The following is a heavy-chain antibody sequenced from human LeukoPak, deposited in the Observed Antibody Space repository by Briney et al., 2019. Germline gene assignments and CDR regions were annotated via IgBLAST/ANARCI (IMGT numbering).Heavy chain of an antibody. V-gene: IGHV3-7*01. D-gene: IGHD3-22*01. CDR3: ARDPAYYYDSSGPFRAFDI. CDR1: GFTFSSYW. CDR2: IKQDGSEK. J-gene: IGHJ3*02. Sequence: GGSLRLSCAASGFTFSSYWMSWVRQAPRKGLEWVANIKQDGSEKYYVDSVKGRFTISRDNAKNSLYLQMNSLRAEDTAVYYCARDPAYYYDSSGPFRAFDIWGQGTMVTVSS.